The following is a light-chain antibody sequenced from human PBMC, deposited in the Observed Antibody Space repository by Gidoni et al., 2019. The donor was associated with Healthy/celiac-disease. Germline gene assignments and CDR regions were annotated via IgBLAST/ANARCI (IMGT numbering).Light chain of an antibody. CDR3: QQYGSSPWT. CDR2: GAS. Sequence: EIVLTQSPGTLSLSPGERATLSCRASQSVSSSYLAWYQQKPGQAPRRLIYGASSRATGSPDRVRGSGSGTDCTLTISRLEPEDFAVYYCQQYGSSPWTFGQGTKVEIK. CDR1: QSVSSSY. V-gene: IGKV3-20*01. J-gene: IGKJ1*01.